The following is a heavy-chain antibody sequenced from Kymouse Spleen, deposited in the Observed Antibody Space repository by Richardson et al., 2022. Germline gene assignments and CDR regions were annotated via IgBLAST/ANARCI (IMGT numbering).Heavy chain of an antibody. J-gene: IGHJ4*02. V-gene: IGHV3-15*01. D-gene: IGHD3-22*01. Sequence: EVQLVESGGGLVKPGGSLRLSCAASGFTFSNAWMSWVRQAPGKGLEWVGRIKSKTDGGTTDYAAPVKGRFTISRDDSKNTLYLQMNSLKTEDTAVYYCTTEGYDSSGYYNYWGQGTLVTVSS. CDR2: IKSKTDGGTT. CDR3: TTEGYDSSGYYNY. CDR1: GFTFSNAW.